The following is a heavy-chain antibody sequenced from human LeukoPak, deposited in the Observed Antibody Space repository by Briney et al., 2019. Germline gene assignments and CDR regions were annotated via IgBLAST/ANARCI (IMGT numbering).Heavy chain of an antibody. V-gene: IGHV3-53*01. CDR1: GFTFSSYW. CDR2: LYSGGST. Sequence: GGSLRLSGAASGFTFSSYWMSWVRQAPGKGLEWVSVLYSGGSTYYADSVKGRFTISRDNSKNTLYLQMNTLRAEDTAVYYCARVNIAAAGYYFDYWGQGTLVTVSS. D-gene: IGHD6-13*01. J-gene: IGHJ4*02. CDR3: ARVNIAAAGYYFDY.